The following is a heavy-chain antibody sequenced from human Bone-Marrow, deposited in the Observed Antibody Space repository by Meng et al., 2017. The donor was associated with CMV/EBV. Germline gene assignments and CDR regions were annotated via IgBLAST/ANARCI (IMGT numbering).Heavy chain of an antibody. CDR2: ISYDGSNK. CDR1: GFTFSSYG. D-gene: IGHD3-9*01. J-gene: IGHJ4*02. CDR3: ARNSGYFDWLLRDPLGY. Sequence: GESLKISCAASGFTFSSYGMNWVRQAPGKGLEWVAVISYDGSNKYYADSVKGRFTISRDNSKNTLYLQMNSLTAEDTAVYYCARNSGYFDWLLRDPLGYWGQGTLVTVSS. V-gene: IGHV3-30*19.